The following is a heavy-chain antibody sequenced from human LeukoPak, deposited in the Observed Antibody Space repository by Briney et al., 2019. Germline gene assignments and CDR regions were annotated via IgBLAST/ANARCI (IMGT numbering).Heavy chain of an antibody. J-gene: IGHJ3*02. CDR2: IYYSGST. CDR3: ARDRSYAFDI. D-gene: IGHD3-10*01. Sequence: PSETLSLTCTVSGGSISSYYWSWIRQPPGKGLEWIGYIYYSGSTNYNPSLKSRVTIPVDTSKNQFSLKLSSVTAADTAVYYCARDRSYAFDIWGQGTMVTVSS. V-gene: IGHV4-59*01. CDR1: GGSISSYY.